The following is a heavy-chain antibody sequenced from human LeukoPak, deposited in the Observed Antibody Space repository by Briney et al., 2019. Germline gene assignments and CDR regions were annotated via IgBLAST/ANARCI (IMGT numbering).Heavy chain of an antibody. J-gene: IGHJ5*02. CDR3: AGGITLIRGLIITWFDP. D-gene: IGHD3-10*01. CDR2: MNPNSGNT. CDR1: GYIFTSYD. Sequence: ASVKVSCKSSGYIFTSYDIYWVRQATGQGLEWMGWMNPNSGNTGYAQKFQGRVTMTTNTSISTAYMELSSLRSEDTAVYYCAGGITLIRGLIITWFDPWGPGTLVAVSS. V-gene: IGHV1-8*01.